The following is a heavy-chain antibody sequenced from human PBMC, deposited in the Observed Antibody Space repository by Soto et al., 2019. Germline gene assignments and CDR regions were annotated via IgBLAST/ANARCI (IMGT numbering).Heavy chain of an antibody. D-gene: IGHD3-3*01. J-gene: IGHJ4*02. CDR1: GYTLTELS. V-gene: IGHV1-24*01. CDR2: FDPEDGET. Sequence: ASVKVSCKVSGYTLTELSMHWVRQAPGKGLEWMGGFDPEDGETIYAQKFQGRVTMTEDTSTDTAYMELSSLRSEDTAVYYCAGAIKSLHYDFWSGYGARPFDYWGQGTLVTVSS. CDR3: AGAIKSLHYDFWSGYGARPFDY.